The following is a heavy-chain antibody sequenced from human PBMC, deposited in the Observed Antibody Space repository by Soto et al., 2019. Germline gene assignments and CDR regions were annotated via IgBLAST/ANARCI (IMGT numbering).Heavy chain of an antibody. Sequence: SQTLSLTCAISGDTVSSSSAAWTWIRQSPSRGLEWLGRTYYRSTWGNDYAISVKSRITINPDTSNNQFSLHLNSVTPEDTAVYYCARQIAATGTSGTFDYWGQGPLVTVSS. CDR3: ARQIAATGTSGTFDY. CDR1: GDTVSSSSAA. J-gene: IGHJ4*02. D-gene: IGHD6-13*01. CDR2: TYYRSTWGN. V-gene: IGHV6-1*01.